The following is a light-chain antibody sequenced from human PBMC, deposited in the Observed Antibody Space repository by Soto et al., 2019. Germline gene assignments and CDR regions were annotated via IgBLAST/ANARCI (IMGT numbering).Light chain of an antibody. CDR1: QGISSD. Sequence: IQMTPSPSTLSASVGDRVTSTCRASQGISSDLAWYQQNPGKAPKLLIYAASTLQRGVPSRFSGSGSGTDFALTICSLQPEDFATYCCQESSSTPNTFSQVTRLEVK. V-gene: IGKV1-39*01. CDR3: QESSSTPNT. CDR2: AAS. J-gene: IGKJ5*01.